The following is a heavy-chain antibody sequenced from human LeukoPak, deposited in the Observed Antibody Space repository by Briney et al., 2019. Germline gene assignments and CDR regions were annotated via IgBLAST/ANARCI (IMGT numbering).Heavy chain of an antibody. CDR3: VRDLELAHYDSSGYAH. D-gene: IGHD3-22*01. J-gene: IGHJ4*02. Sequence: GGSLRLSCAASGFTFGSYWMHWVRQAPGKGLVWVSRINSDGSTTDYADSVKGRFTISRDNAKNTLFLQMNSLRAEDTAVYYCVRDLELAHYDSSGYAHWGQGTLVTVSS. V-gene: IGHV3-74*01. CDR2: INSDGSTT. CDR1: GFTFGSYW.